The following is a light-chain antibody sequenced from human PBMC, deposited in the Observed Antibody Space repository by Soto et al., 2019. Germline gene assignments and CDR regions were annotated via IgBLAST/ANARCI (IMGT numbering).Light chain of an antibody. CDR2: WAS. CDR1: QSLLHSDGKTY. J-gene: IGKJ2*01. V-gene: IGKV4-1*01. CDR3: QQYYTTPYT. Sequence: DIGMTQTPLSLSVTPGQPASISCQSSQSLLHSDGKTYLYWYQQKPGQPPKLLIYWASTRESGVPDRFSGSGSGTDFTLTISSLQAEDVAVYYCQQYYTTPYTFGQGTKV.